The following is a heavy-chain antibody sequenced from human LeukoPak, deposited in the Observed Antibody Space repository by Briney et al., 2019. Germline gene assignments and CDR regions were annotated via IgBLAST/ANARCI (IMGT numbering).Heavy chain of an antibody. CDR1: YW. D-gene: IGHD6-13*01. CDR3: ARTQDRIAARS. J-gene: IGHJ4*02. CDR2: IYPRDTDT. Sequence: YWSWIRQHPGKGLEWMGIIYPRDTDTRYSPSFQGQVTISADKSIDTAYLQWSSLKASDTAIYYCARTQDRIAARSWGQGTLVTVSS. V-gene: IGHV5-51*01.